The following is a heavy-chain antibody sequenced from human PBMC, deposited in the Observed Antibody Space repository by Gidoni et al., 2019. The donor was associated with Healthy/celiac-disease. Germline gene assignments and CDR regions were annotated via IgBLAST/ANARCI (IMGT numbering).Heavy chain of an antibody. CDR3: AKGDGDYYYYYYGMDV. Sequence: EVQLLESGGGLVQPGGPLRLSCAASGFTFSRYAMGWVRQAPGKGLEWVSAIRGSGGSTYYADSVKGRFTISRDNSKNTLYLQMNSLRAEDTAVYYCAKGDGDYYYYYYGMDVWGQGTTVTVSS. CDR2: IRGSGGST. J-gene: IGHJ6*02. V-gene: IGHV3-23*01. CDR1: GFTFSRYA. D-gene: IGHD4-17*01.